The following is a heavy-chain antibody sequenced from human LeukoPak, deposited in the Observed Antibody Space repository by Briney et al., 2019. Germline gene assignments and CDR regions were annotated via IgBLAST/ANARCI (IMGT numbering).Heavy chain of an antibody. CDR1: GFTFSSYE. CDR3: ARVRSGYYSDY. Sequence: GGSLRLSCVASGFTFSSYEMNWVRQAPGKGLEWVSHISGSAINIYYADSVKGRFTISRDNAKNSLYLQMNNLRDEDTAVYYCARVRSGYYSDYWGQGTLVTVSS. CDR2: ISGSAINI. V-gene: IGHV3-48*03. J-gene: IGHJ4*02.